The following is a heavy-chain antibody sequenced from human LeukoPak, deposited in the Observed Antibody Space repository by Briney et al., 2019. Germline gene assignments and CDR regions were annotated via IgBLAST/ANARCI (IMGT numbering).Heavy chain of an antibody. CDR2: VKQDGSEK. CDR1: GFTFGGYA. CDR3: ARAVAAAGSY. V-gene: IGHV3-7*03. Sequence: GGSLRLSCAASGFTFGGYAMSWVRQAPGKGLEWVANVKQDGSEKYYVDSVKGRFTIPRDNAKNSLYLQMNSLRAEDTAVYYCARAVAAAGSYWGQGTLVTVSS. J-gene: IGHJ4*02. D-gene: IGHD6-13*01.